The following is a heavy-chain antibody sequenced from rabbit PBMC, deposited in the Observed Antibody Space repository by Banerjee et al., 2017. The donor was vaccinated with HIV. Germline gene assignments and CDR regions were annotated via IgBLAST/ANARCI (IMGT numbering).Heavy chain of an antibody. CDR1: GFSFSSSYY. CDR2: IYAGFSGST. V-gene: IGHV1S40*01. D-gene: IGHD4-2*01. J-gene: IGHJ4*01. CDR3: ERGLVTGNL. Sequence: QSLEESGGDLVKPGASLTLTCTASGFSFSSSYYMCWVRQAPGKGLEWIACIYAGFSGSTYYASWAKGRFTISETTSTTVTLQMTSLAGSDTATYFCERGLVTGNLWSQGTLVTVS.